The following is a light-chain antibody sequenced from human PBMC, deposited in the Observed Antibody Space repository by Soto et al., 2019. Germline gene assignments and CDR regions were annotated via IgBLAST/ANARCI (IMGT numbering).Light chain of an antibody. CDR2: DAS. CDR3: QQYDSYSGYT. J-gene: IGKJ2*01. Sequence: DIQMTQSPSTLSASVGDRVTITCRASQSISSWLAWYQQKPGKAPKFLIYDASSLESGVPSRFSGSGSGTECTLTISSLQPDDFATYYCQQYDSYSGYTFGQGTKLEIK. CDR1: QSISSW. V-gene: IGKV1-5*01.